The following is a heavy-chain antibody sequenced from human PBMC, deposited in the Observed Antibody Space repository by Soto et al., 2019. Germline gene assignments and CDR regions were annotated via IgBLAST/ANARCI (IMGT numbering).Heavy chain of an antibody. CDR3: ARRGPNCSSTSCYRNYYYYGMDV. V-gene: IGHV4-38-2*01. J-gene: IGHJ6*02. D-gene: IGHD2-2*02. Sequence: SETLSLTCAVSGYSISSGYSWGWIRQPPGKGLEWIGSIYHSGSTYYNPSLKSRVTISVDTSKNQFSLKLSSVTAADTAVYYCARRGPNCSSTSCYRNYYYYGMDVWGQGTTVTISS. CDR2: IYHSGST. CDR1: GYSISSGYS.